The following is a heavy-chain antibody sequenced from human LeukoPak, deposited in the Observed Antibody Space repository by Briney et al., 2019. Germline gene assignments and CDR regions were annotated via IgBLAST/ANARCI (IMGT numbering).Heavy chain of an antibody. V-gene: IGHV1-2*02. J-gene: IGHJ4*02. CDR3: ARGLGYCSSTSCYDFDY. CDR1: GYTFTGYY. D-gene: IGHD2-2*01. Sequence: GASVTVSFKASGYTFTGYYMHWVRQAPGQGLEWMGWINPNSGGTNYAQKFQGRVTMTRDTSISTAYMELSRLRSDDTAVYYCARGLGYCSSTSCYDFDYWGQGTLVTVSS. CDR2: INPNSGGT.